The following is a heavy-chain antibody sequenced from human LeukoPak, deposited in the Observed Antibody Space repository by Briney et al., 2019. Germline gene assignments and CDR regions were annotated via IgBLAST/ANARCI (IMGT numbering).Heavy chain of an antibody. CDR2: INPNNVGT. V-gene: IGHV1-2*02. Sequence: ASVKVSCKASGYTFTGYYMHWVRQAPGQGLEWMGWINPNNVGTKYAHKFQGGVTMSTDTSISTAYMELSRLRSDDTAFYYCARGGYSGYETIDYWGQGTLVTVSS. D-gene: IGHD5-12*01. J-gene: IGHJ4*02. CDR3: ARGGYSGYETIDY. CDR1: GYTFTGYY.